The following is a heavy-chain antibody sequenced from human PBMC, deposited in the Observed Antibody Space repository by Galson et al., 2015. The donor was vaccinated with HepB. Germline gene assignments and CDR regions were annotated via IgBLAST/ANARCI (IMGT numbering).Heavy chain of an antibody. Sequence: SLRLSCAASGFTFSSYDMHWVRQATGKGLEWVSAIGTAGDTYYPGSVKGRFTISRENAKNSLYLQMNSLRAGDTAVYYCARGAEGALEGDLTNAFDIWGQGTMVTVSS. D-gene: IGHD1-26*01. V-gene: IGHV3-13*01. CDR3: ARGAEGALEGDLTNAFDI. CDR1: GFTFSSYD. CDR2: IGTAGDT. J-gene: IGHJ3*02.